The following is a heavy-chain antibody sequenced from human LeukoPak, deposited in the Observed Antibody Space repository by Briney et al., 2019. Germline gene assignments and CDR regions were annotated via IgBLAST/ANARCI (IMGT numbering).Heavy chain of an antibody. Sequence: ASVKVSCKASGYTFTSYAMHWVRQAPGQRLEWMGWINAGNGNTKYSQEFQGRVTITRDTSASTAYMELSSLRSEDTAVYYCARGTYNNYWAFDYWGQGTLVTVSS. J-gene: IGHJ4*02. V-gene: IGHV1-3*03. CDR2: INAGNGNT. CDR3: ARGTYNNYWAFDY. D-gene: IGHD4-11*01. CDR1: GYTFTSYA.